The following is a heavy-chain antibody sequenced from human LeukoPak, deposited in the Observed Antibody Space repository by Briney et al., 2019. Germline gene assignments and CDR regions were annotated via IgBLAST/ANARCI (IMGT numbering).Heavy chain of an antibody. CDR3: AMRPADCSSSSCPTINRYYYGMDV. V-gene: IGHV3-23*01. CDR1: GFTFSTYA. J-gene: IGHJ6*02. D-gene: IGHD2-15*01. CDR2: ISGNGGST. Sequence: GGSLRLSCAASGFTFSTYAMSWVRQAPGKGLEWVSAISGNGGSTYYADSVKGRFTISRDNSKNTLHLQLNSLRDEDTAMYYCAMRPADCSSSSCPTINRYYYGMDVWGQGTTVIVSS.